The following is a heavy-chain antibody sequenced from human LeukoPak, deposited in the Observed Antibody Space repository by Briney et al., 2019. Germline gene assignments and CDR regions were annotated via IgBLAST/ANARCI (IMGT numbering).Heavy chain of an antibody. J-gene: IGHJ4*02. V-gene: IGHV4-61*02. Sequence: SQTLSLTCTVSGGSISSGSYYWSWIRQPAGKGLEWIGRIYTSGSTNYNPSLKSRVTMSVDTSKNQFSLKLSSVTAADTAVYYCARGPKGYYDSSGYSYYFDYWGQGTLVTVSS. CDR3: ARGPKGYYDSSGYSYYFDY. D-gene: IGHD3-22*01. CDR2: IYTSGST. CDR1: GGSISSGSYY.